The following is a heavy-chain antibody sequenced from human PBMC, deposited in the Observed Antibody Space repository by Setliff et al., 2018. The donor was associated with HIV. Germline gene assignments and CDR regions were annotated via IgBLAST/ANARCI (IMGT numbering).Heavy chain of an antibody. CDR3: TRESPVAGSGAFDI. V-gene: IGHV4-61*10. J-gene: IGHJ3*02. Sequence: PSETLSLTCTVSGDSISSGGYYWSWIRQPAGQGLEWIGRICTSGNTNYNPSTNYNPSLKSRITISLETSRNQFSLRVTSVTATDTAVYYCTRESPVAGSGAFDIWGQGTMVTVSS. CDR2: ICTSGNT. CDR1: GDSISSGGYY. D-gene: IGHD6-19*01.